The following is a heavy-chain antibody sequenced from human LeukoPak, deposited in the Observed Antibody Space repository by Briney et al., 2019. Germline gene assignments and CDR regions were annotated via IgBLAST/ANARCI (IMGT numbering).Heavy chain of an antibody. CDR2: ISGIGGST. J-gene: IGHJ4*02. V-gene: IGHV3-23*01. D-gene: IGHD3-9*01. CDR1: GFSFSSYA. CDR3: AKRGVTGYKEAFDY. Sequence: PGGSLRLSCAASGFSFSSYAMSWVRQAPGKGLEWVSAISGIGGSTYYTDSVEGRFTISRDNSKNTLHLQMNSLRAEDTAVYYCAKRGVTGYKEAFDYWGQGTLVTVSS.